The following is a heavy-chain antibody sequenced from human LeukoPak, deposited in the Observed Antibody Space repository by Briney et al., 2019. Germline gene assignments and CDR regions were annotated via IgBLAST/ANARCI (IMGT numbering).Heavy chain of an antibody. CDR3: ARDFDPDSSSAMDV. Sequence: SVKVSCKASGGTFSSYAISWVRQAPGQGLEWMGRIIPIFGVPNYAQKFQGRVTITADKSTSTAYMELSSLRSEDTAVYYCARDFDPDSSSAMDVWGQGTTVTVSS. J-gene: IGHJ6*02. V-gene: IGHV1-69*04. CDR2: IIPIFGVP. D-gene: IGHD6-13*01. CDR1: GGTFSSYA.